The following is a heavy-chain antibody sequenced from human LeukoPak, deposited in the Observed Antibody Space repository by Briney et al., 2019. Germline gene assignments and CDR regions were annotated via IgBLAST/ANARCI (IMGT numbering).Heavy chain of an antibody. V-gene: IGHV1-8*01. Sequence: ASVKVSCKASGYTFTSYDISWVRQATGQGLEWMGWMNPNSGNTGYAQKLQGRVTMTTHTSISTAYMELSSLRYEDTAVYYCARGGDIVVVPAAEYNWFDRCVQGTGVTVS. CDR2: MNPNSGNT. CDR1: GYTFTSYD. J-gene: IGHJ5*02. CDR3: ARGGDIVVVPAAEYNWFDR. D-gene: IGHD2-2*01.